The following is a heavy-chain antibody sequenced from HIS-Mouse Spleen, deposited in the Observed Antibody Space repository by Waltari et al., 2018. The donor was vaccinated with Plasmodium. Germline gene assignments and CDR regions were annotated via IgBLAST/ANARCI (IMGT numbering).Heavy chain of an antibody. Sequence: EVQLVESGGGLVKPGGSLRRSCAASGFTFSSYSMNWVRQAPGKGLEVFSSISSSRSYIYYADSVKGRFTISRDNAKNSLYLQMNSLRAEDTAVYYCARDRSAAALLGYWGQGTLVTVSS. CDR3: ARDRSAAALLGY. D-gene: IGHD6-13*01. J-gene: IGHJ4*02. CDR1: GFTFSSYS. CDR2: ISSSRSYI. V-gene: IGHV3-21*01.